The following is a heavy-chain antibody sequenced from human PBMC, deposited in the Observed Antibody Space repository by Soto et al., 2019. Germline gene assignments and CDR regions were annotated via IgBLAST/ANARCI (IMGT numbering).Heavy chain of an antibody. J-gene: IGHJ3*02. V-gene: IGHV1-46*03. CDR3: AREVAPEVYAFDI. Sequence: GASVKVSCKASGYTFTSYYMHWVRHAPGQGLEWMGIINPSGGSTSYAQKFQGRVTMTRDTSTSTVYMELSSLRSEDTAVYYCAREVAPEVYAFDIWGQGTMVIVSS. D-gene: IGHD5-12*01. CDR1: GYTFTSYY. CDR2: INPSGGST.